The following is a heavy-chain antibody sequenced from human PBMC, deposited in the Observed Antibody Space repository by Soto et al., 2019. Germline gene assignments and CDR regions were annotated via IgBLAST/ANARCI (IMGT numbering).Heavy chain of an antibody. J-gene: IGHJ4*02. CDR3: ARRGVFQGSFDY. CDR1: GGSISSSSYY. Sequence: QLQLQESGPGLVKPSETLSLTCTVSGGSISSSSYYWGWIRQPPGKGLEWIGSIYYSGSTYYNPSLKSRVTISVDTSKNQFSLKLSSVTAADTAVYYCARRGVFQGSFDYWGQGTLVTVSS. CDR2: IYYSGST. V-gene: IGHV4-39*01. D-gene: IGHD3-10*01.